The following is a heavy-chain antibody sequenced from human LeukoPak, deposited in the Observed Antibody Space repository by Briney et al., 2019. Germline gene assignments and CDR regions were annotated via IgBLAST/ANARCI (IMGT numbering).Heavy chain of an antibody. CDR1: GGSISSYY. V-gene: IGHV4-4*07. D-gene: IGHD3-22*01. CDR2: IYTSGST. Sequence: SETLSLTCTVSGGSISSYYWSWIRQPAGKGLEWIGRIYTSGSTNYNPSLKSRVTMSVDTSKNQFSLKLSSVTAADTAVYYCARSYYYDSSARGGNWFDPWGQGTLVTVSS. CDR3: ARSYYYDSSARGGNWFDP. J-gene: IGHJ5*02.